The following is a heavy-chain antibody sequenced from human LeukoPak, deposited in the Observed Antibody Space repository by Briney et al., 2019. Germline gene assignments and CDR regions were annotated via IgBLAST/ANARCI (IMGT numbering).Heavy chain of an antibody. J-gene: IGHJ3*02. V-gene: IGHV3-33*01. D-gene: IGHD6-6*01. CDR3: AREYSSSSGRAFDI. Sequence: GRSLRLSCITSGFTFSNYGFHWVRQAPGKGLEWTAAIWYDGSNQYYPDSVKGRFTISRDNSKNTIYLQMNSLRIDDTAVYYCAREYSSSSGRAFDIWGQGTMVTVSS. CDR1: GFTFSNYG. CDR2: IWYDGSNQ.